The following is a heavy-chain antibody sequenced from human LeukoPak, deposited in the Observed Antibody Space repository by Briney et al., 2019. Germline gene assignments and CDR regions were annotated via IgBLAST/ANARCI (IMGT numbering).Heavy chain of an antibody. V-gene: IGHV4-39*01. J-gene: IGHJ4*02. D-gene: IGHD6-19*01. CDR2: IYYSGST. CDR1: GGSISSSSYY. CDR3: ARQLEYSSGWYYFDY. Sequence: SETLSLTCTVSGGSISSSSYYWGWIRQPPGKGLEWIGSIYYSGSTYYNPSLKSRVTISVDTSKNQFSLKLSSVTAADTAVYYCARQLEYSSGWYYFDYWGQGTLVTVSS.